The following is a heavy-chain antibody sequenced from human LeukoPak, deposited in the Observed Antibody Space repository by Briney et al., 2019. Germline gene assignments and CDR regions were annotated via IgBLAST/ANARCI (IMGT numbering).Heavy chain of an antibody. CDR3: ARRRTTGTTGYFDY. CDR2: IYTTEST. CDR1: GGSISTYY. Sequence: SETLSLTCTVSGGSISTYYWSWIRQPPGKGLEWIGYIYTTESTNYNPSLECRVTISVDTSKNQFSLMLGSVTAADTAFYYCARRRTTGTTGYFDYWGQGILVTVSS. V-gene: IGHV4-4*09. J-gene: IGHJ4*02. D-gene: IGHD1-1*01.